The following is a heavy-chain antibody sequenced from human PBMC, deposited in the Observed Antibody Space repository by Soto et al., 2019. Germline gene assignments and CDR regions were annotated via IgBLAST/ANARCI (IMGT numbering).Heavy chain of an antibody. V-gene: IGHV4-39*01. D-gene: IGHD3-22*01. CDR1: GGSISSSSYY. CDR2: IYYSGST. Sequence: PSETLSLTCTVSGGSISSSSYYWGWIRQPPGKGLEWIGSIYYSGSTYYNPSLKSRVTISVDTSKNQFSLKLSSVTAADTAVYYCARSQFGYSDYWGQGTLVTVSS. J-gene: IGHJ4*02. CDR3: ARSQFGYSDY.